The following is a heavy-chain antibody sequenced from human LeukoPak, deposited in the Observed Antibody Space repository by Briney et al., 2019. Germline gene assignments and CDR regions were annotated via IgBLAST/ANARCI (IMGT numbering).Heavy chain of an antibody. J-gene: IGHJ4*02. V-gene: IGHV4-34*01. Sequence: PSETLSLTCAVYGGSFSGYYWSWIRQPPGKGLEWIGEINHSGSTNYNPSLKSRVTISVDTSKNQFSLKLSSVTAADTAVYYCARGLQQQNWGQGTLVTVSS. CDR1: GGSFSGYY. D-gene: IGHD6-13*01. CDR3: ARGLQQQN. CDR2: INHSGST.